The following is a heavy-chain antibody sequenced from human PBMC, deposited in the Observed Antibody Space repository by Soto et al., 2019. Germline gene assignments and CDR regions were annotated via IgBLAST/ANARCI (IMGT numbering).Heavy chain of an antibody. J-gene: IGHJ6*03. CDR3: AREGFDWLLWNSTYYYYMDV. CDR2: ISSSSSYI. Sequence: GGSLRLSCAASGFTFSSYSMNWVRQAPGKGLEWVSSISSSSSYIYYADSVKGRFTISRDNAKNSLYLQMNSLRAEDTAVYYCAREGFDWLLWNSTYYYYMDVWGKGTTVTVSS. D-gene: IGHD3-9*01. V-gene: IGHV3-21*01. CDR1: GFTFSSYS.